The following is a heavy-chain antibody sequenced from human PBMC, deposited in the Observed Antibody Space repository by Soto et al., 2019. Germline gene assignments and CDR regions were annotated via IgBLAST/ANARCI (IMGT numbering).Heavy chain of an antibody. J-gene: IGHJ6*02. CDR2: MNPNSGNT. V-gene: IGHV1-8*01. Sequence: XVKVSCRASGYTFTSYDINWVRHATGQGLEWMGWMNPNSGNTGYAQKFQGRVTMTRNTSISTAYMELSSLRFEHTSVYYCAREPHAAAGDYYGMDVWGQGTTVTVSS. CDR3: AREPHAAAGDYYGMDV. CDR1: GYTFTSYD. D-gene: IGHD6-25*01.